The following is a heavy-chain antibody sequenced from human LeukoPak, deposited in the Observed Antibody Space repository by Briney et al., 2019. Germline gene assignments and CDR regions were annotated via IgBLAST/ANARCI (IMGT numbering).Heavy chain of an antibody. D-gene: IGHD1-26*01. Sequence: SETLSLTCAVYGGSFSGYYWSWIRQPPVKGLEWIGEINHSGSTNYNPSLKSRVTISVDTSKNQFSLRLSSVTAADTAVYYCARARGSYYWFDPWGQGTLVTVSS. J-gene: IGHJ5*02. CDR2: INHSGST. CDR3: ARARGSYYWFDP. V-gene: IGHV4-34*01. CDR1: GGSFSGYY.